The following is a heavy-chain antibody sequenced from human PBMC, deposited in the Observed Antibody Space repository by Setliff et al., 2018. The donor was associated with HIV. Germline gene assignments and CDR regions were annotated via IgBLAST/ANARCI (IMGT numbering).Heavy chain of an antibody. J-gene: IGHJ4*02. CDR2: IYPNTGGT. CDR3: ARSLDRDYGDYVGYFDS. D-gene: IGHD4-17*01. V-gene: IGHV1-2*02. Sequence: GASVKVSCKASGYTFTDYYIHWVRQAPGQGLEWMGWIYPNTGGTNYAQKFQGRVTMTRDTSISTAYMELSRLRSDDTVVYYCARSLDRDYGDYVGYFDSWGQGTVVTVSS. CDR1: GYTFTDYY.